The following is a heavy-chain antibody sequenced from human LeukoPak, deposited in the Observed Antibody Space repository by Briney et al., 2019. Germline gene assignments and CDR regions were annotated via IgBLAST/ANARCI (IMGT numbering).Heavy chain of an antibody. CDR2: ISGRAGRD. CDR3: AIERGPGYFHDAFDI. Sequence: GGSLRLSCASSVVTITNKAMSWVRQGRGKGLEGVPGISGRAGRDYYADCVKGRFTISRDSSKSTLYLEMNSVRVEDTALYYCAIERGPGYFHDAFDIWGQGTMVTVSS. D-gene: IGHD3-9*01. V-gene: IGHV3-23*01. J-gene: IGHJ3*02. CDR1: VVTITNKA.